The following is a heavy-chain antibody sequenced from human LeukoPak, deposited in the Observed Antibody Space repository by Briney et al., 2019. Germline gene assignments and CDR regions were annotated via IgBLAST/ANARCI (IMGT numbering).Heavy chain of an antibody. CDR3: TRVGRITIFGVASMDV. Sequence: GGSLGLSCTASGFTVGDYAMSWFRRAPGKGLEWVGFIRSKAYGGTTEYAASVKGRFTISRDDSKSIAYLQMNSLKTEDTAVYYCTRVGRITIFGVASMDVWGQGTTVTVSS. V-gene: IGHV3-49*03. J-gene: IGHJ6*02. CDR2: IRSKAYGGTT. D-gene: IGHD3-3*01. CDR1: GFTVGDYA.